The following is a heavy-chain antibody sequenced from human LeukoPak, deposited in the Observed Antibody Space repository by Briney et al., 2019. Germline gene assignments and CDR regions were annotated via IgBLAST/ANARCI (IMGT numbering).Heavy chain of an antibody. Sequence: SETLSLTCTVSGGSISSYYWSWIRQPPGKGLEWIGYIYYSGSTNYNPSLKSRVTISVDTSKNQFSLKLSSVTAADTAMYYCARDGPLSRFDYWGQGTLVTVSS. V-gene: IGHV4-59*01. CDR2: IYYSGST. CDR3: ARDGPLSRFDY. D-gene: IGHD3-16*01. CDR1: GGSISSYY. J-gene: IGHJ4*02.